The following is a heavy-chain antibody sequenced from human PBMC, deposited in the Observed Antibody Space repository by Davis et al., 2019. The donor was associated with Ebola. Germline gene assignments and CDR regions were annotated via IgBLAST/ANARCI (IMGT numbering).Heavy chain of an antibody. D-gene: IGHD3-3*01. CDR1: GGSISSGGYY. CDR2: IYYSGRT. J-gene: IGHJ5*02. V-gene: IGHV4-31*03. CDR3: ARVTGRITIFGVVTNWFDP. Sequence: MPSETLSLTCTVSGGSISSGGYYWSWIRQHPGKGLEWIGYIYYSGRTYYNPSPKSRVTISVDTSKNQFSLKLSSVTAADTAVYYCARVTGRITIFGVVTNWFDPWGQGTLVTVSS.